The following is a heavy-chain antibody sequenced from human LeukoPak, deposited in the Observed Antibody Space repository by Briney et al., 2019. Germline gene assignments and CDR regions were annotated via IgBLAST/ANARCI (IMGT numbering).Heavy chain of an antibody. CDR3: ARLARCHLLEASDI. V-gene: IGHV1-18*01. J-gene: IGHJ3*02. Sequence: GASVKVSCKASGYSFTSYGFSWVRQAPGQGLEWLGWISAYDGGTNYEQKFQGRLTMTTETSTTTAHMELRSLRSDDTAVYYCARLARCHLLEASDIWGQGTMVTVSS. CDR1: GYSFTSYG. CDR2: ISAYDGGT. D-gene: IGHD4-17*01.